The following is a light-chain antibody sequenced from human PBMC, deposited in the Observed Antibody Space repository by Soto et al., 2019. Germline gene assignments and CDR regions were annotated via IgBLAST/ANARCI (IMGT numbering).Light chain of an antibody. CDR1: SSDVGGYKY. CDR3: SSYSSRSTLVV. J-gene: IGLJ2*01. Sequence: QSVLTQPASVSGSPGQSITIPCTGTSSDVGGYKYVSWYQQYPGKAPKLMIYDVNNRPSGVSNRFSGSKSGNTASLIISGLRVEDEADYYCSSYSSRSTLVVFGGGTKLTVL. CDR2: DVN. V-gene: IGLV2-14*01.